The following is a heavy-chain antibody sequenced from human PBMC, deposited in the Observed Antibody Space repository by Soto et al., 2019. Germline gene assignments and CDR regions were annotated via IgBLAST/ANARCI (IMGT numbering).Heavy chain of an antibody. CDR1: GGSVSSDRHY. D-gene: IGHD3-10*01. V-gene: IGHV4-61*01. Sequence: QVRLQESGPGLVRPSETLSLTCTVSGGSVSSDRHYWSWVRQPPGKGLEWIGYVYYSGSTNYNATLGSRVTISVDTSQNQFSLRLTSVTAADTGVYYCARSADGSGTPYFDYWGQGTVVSVSS. CDR2: VYYSGST. J-gene: IGHJ4*02. CDR3: ARSADGSGTPYFDY.